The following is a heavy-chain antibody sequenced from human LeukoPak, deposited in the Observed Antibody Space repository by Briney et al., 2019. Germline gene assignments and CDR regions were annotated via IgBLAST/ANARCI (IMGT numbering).Heavy chain of an antibody. J-gene: IGHJ3*02. CDR3: ARKLGADIGAFDI. D-gene: IGHD2-15*01. CDR1: GFTFSSYG. V-gene: IGHV3-30*03. Sequence: PGRSLRLSCAASGFTFSSYGMHWVRQAPGKGLDWVSLISYDGSNKYYADSVKGRFTISRDNSKNTLYVQMNSLRAEDTAVYYCARKLGADIGAFDIWGQGTMVTVSS. CDR2: ISYDGSNK.